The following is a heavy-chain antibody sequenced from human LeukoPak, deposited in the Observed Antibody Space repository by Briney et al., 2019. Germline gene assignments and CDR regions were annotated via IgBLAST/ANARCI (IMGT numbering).Heavy chain of an antibody. J-gene: IGHJ4*02. D-gene: IGHD3-10*01. CDR2: INGGSDNA. V-gene: IGHV1-3*01. CDR3: ARSLGSHNFDY. CDR1: GYTFTSYA. Sequence: ASVKVSCKASGYTFTSYAMHWVRQAPGQRLEWMGWINGGSDNAKYLQKFQGRVTISRDTSASTAYMELSSLRSEDTAVYHCARSLGSHNFDYWGQGTLVTVSS.